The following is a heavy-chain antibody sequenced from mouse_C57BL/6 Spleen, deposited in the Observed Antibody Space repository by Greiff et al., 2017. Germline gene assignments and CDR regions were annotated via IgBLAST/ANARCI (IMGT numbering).Heavy chain of an antibody. V-gene: IGHV1-82*01. CDR3: AGYDYGGLGY. Sequence: VQLQQSGPELVKPGASVKISCKASGYAFSSSWMNWVKQRPGKGLEWIGRIYPGDGDTNYNGKFKGKATLTADKSSSTAYMQLSSLTSEDSAVYFCAGYDYGGLGYWGQGTLVTVSS. D-gene: IGHD2-4*01. CDR1: GYAFSSSW. CDR2: IYPGDGDT. J-gene: IGHJ3*01.